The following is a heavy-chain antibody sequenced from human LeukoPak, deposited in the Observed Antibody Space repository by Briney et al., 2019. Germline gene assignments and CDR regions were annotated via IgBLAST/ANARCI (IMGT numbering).Heavy chain of an antibody. Sequence: SVKVSCKASGYTFTSYDINWVRQATGQGLEWMGRIIPIFGTANYAQKFQGRVTITADESTSTAYMELSSLRSEDTAVYYCASSPVTWIQLWFGYWGQGTLVTVSS. D-gene: IGHD5-18*01. CDR1: GYTFTSYD. J-gene: IGHJ4*02. V-gene: IGHV1-69*13. CDR3: ASSPVTWIQLWFGY. CDR2: IIPIFGTA.